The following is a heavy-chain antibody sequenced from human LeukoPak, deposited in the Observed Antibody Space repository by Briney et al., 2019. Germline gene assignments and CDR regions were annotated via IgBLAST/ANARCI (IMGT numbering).Heavy chain of an antibody. V-gene: IGHV3-23*01. CDR3: VKDDGWVQYAN. J-gene: IGHJ4*02. CDR1: GFRFSRYG. Sequence: GGTLRLSCIASGFRFSRYGMHWVRQAPGKGLEWVSGIRTDGVTKYYADSVKGRFIISRDNSKNTVYLQMNSLSAEDAAVYYCVKDDGWVQYANWGQGTLVTVSS. D-gene: IGHD5-24*01. CDR2: IRTDGVTK.